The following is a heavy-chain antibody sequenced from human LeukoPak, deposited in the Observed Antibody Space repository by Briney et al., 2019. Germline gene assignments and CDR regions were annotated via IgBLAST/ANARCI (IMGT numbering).Heavy chain of an antibody. Sequence: QPGGSLRLSCVASGFSLRGYAMHWVRQAPGKGGLEWVTMISYDGRDQYYADSEKGRFTISRDDSKNTLFLQMNSLRVEDTAMYHCARIGLGVSFGSGFDYWGQGTLVTVTS. V-gene: IGHV3-30-3*01. CDR2: ISYDGRDQ. CDR1: GFSLRGYA. J-gene: IGHJ4*02. CDR3: ARIGLGVSFGSGFDY. D-gene: IGHD3-10*01.